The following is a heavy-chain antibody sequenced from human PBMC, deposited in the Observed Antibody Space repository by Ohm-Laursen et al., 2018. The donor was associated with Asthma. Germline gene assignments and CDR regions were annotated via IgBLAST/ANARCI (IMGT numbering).Heavy chain of an antibody. D-gene: IGHD5-24*01. Sequence: SETLSLTCAVSGGSISSSNWWSWVRQPPGKGLEWIGEIYHSGSTNYNPSLKSRVTISVDKSKNQFSLKLSSVTAADTAVYYCARKGPEPKGDGYNVVFDWGQGTLVTVSS. J-gene: IGHJ4*02. CDR3: ARKGPEPKGDGYNVVFD. CDR1: GGSISSSNW. CDR2: IYHSGST. V-gene: IGHV4-4*02.